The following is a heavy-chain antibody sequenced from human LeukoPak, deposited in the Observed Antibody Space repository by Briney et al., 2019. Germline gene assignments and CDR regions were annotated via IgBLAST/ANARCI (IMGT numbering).Heavy chain of an antibody. CDR1: GFTFSSYA. CDR3: AKDSSLYSYGSYFDY. Sequence: PGGSLRLSCAASGFTFSSYAMSWVRQAPGKGLEWVSAISGSGGSTYYADSVKGRFTISRDNSKNTLYLQMNSLRAEDTAVYYCAKDSSLYSYGSYFDYWGQGTLVTVSS. J-gene: IGHJ4*02. CDR2: ISGSGGST. V-gene: IGHV3-23*01. D-gene: IGHD5-18*01.